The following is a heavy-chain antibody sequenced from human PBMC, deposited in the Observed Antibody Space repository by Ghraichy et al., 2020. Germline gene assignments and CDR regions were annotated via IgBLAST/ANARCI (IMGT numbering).Heavy chain of an antibody. V-gene: IGHV3-48*02. Sequence: GESLNISCAASGFTFSSYSMNWVRQAPGKGLEWVSYISSSSSTIYYADSVKGRFTISRDNAKNSLYLQMNSLRDEDTAVYYCARDRYNWNDPVWYFDLWGRGTLVTVSS. CDR1: GFTFSSYS. D-gene: IGHD1-20*01. CDR2: ISSSSSTI. J-gene: IGHJ2*01. CDR3: ARDRYNWNDPVWYFDL.